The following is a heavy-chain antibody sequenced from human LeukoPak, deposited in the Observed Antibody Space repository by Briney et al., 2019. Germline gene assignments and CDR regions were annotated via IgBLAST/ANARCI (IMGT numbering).Heavy chain of an antibody. V-gene: IGHV3-53*01. Sequence: GGSLRLSCAASGFTVSSNYMSWVRQAPGKGLEGVSVIYSGGSTYYADSVKGRFTISRDNSKNTLDLQMNSLRAEDTAVYYCARGSPMLRGRPFDYRGQGTLVTVSS. CDR3: ARGSPMLRGRPFDY. J-gene: IGHJ4*02. D-gene: IGHD3-10*01. CDR2: IYSGGST. CDR1: GFTVSSNY.